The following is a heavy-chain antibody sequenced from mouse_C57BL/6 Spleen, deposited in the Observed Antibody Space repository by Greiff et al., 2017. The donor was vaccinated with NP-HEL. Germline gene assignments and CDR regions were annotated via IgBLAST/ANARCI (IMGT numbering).Heavy chain of an antibody. CDR1: GYTFTSYW. CDR3: ARGDYYGSSYDFDD. D-gene: IGHD1-1*01. Sequence: VQLQQSGAELVKPGASVKLSCKASGYTFTSYWMHWVKQRPGRGLEWIGRIDPNSGGTKYNEKFKSKATLTVDKPSSTAYMKLSSRTTEDSAVYECARGDYYGSSYDFDDWGKGTTLTVSS. CDR2: IDPNSGGT. J-gene: IGHJ2*01. V-gene: IGHV1-72*01.